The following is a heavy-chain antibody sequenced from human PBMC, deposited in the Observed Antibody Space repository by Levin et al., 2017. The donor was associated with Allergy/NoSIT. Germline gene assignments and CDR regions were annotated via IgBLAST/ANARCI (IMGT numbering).Heavy chain of an antibody. Sequence: GGSLRLSCAASGFTFDDYAMHWVRQAPGKCLEWVSGLRWNSGSIGYADSVKGRFTISRDNAKNSLYLQMNSLRTEDTALYYCARDNIGLPDAFDIWGQGTMVIVSS. CDR1: GFTFDDYA. J-gene: IGHJ3*02. D-gene: IGHD3-10*01. CDR2: LRWNSGSI. CDR3: ARDNIGLPDAFDI. V-gene: IGHV3-9*01.